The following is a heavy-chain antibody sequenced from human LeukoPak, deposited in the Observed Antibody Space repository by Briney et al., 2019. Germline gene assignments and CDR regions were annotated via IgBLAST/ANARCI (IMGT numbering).Heavy chain of an antibody. CDR1: GFTFSSYA. CDR3: AKANVKYCSGGSCFDAFDI. J-gene: IGHJ3*02. CDR2: ISHSGGTT. Sequence: QSGGSLRLSCAASGFTFSSYAMSWVRQAPGKGPEWVSAISHSGGTTYYADSVKGRFTITRDNSKNTLYLQMNSLRAEDTAVYYCAKANVKYCSGGSCFDAFDIWGQGTMVTVSS. V-gene: IGHV3-23*01. D-gene: IGHD2-15*01.